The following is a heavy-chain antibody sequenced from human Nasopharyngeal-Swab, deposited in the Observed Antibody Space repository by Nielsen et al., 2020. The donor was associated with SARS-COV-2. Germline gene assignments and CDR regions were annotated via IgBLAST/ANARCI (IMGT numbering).Heavy chain of an antibody. CDR2: ISGSGGST. V-gene: IGHV3-23*01. CDR3: AKELRSGYYGFNGDDY. Sequence: GGSLRLSCAASGFTFSSYAMSWVRQAPGRGLEWVSAISGSGGSTYYADSVKGRFTISRDNSKNTLYLQMNSLRAEDTAVYYCAKELRSGYYGFNGDDYWGQGTLVTVSS. J-gene: IGHJ4*02. CDR1: GFTFSSYA. D-gene: IGHD3-22*01.